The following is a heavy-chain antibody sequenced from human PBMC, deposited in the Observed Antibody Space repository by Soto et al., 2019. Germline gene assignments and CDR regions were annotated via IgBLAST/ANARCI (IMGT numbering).Heavy chain of an antibody. D-gene: IGHD3-10*01. CDR2: IGTTGDT. CDR1: GFTFSRYD. J-gene: IGHJ2*01. Sequence: EVQLVESGGGLVQPGGSLRLSCAASGFTFSRYDMHWVRQATGKGLEWVSAIGTTGDTYYPGSVKGRFTISREAAKNSLYLQMNRLGAGDTAVYYCARDATYGSGRGPDWYFDLWGRGTLVTVSS. CDR3: ARDATYGSGRGPDWYFDL. V-gene: IGHV3-13*04.